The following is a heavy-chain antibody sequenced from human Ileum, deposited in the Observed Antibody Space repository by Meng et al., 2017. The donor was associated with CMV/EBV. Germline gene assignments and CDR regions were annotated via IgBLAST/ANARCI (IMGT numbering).Heavy chain of an antibody. V-gene: IGHV1-18*04. CDR1: GHTFSNDG. CDR2: ISAYNGNT. Sequence: SVKVSCKTSGHTFSNDGISWVRQAPGQGLEWMGWISAYNGNTNYAQKFQGRVTMTTDTSTSTGYMELRSLRSDDTAVYYCARIARWGDLSPDYWGQGTLVTVSS. CDR3: ARIARWGDLSPDY. D-gene: IGHD3-16*02. J-gene: IGHJ4*02.